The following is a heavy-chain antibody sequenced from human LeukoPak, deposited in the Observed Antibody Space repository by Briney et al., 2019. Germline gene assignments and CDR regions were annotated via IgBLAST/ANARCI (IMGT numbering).Heavy chain of an antibody. J-gene: IGHJ4*02. CDR3: ARDGLSGWYDY. CDR2: INAGNGNT. D-gene: IGHD6-19*01. CDR1: GYTFTSYA. Sequence: ASVTVSCKASGYTFTSYAMHWVRQAPGQRLEWMGWINAGNGNTKYSQKFQGRVTITRDTSASTAYMELSSLRSEDTAVYYCARDGLSGWYDYWGQGTLVTVSS. V-gene: IGHV1-3*01.